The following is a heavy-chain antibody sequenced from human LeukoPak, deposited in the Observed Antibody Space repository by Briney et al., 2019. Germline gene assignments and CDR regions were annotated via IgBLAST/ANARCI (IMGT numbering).Heavy chain of an antibody. Sequence: GASLQISCKGSGYHFTSYWIGWVRPMPGKGLEWMGIIYPGDSDNRYSPSFQGQVTISADKSNSTAYLQWSSLKASDTAMYYCARLSPYHFDYWGQGTLVTVSS. CDR3: ARLSPYHFDY. V-gene: IGHV5-51*01. CDR2: IYPGDSDN. CDR1: GYHFTSYW. J-gene: IGHJ4*02.